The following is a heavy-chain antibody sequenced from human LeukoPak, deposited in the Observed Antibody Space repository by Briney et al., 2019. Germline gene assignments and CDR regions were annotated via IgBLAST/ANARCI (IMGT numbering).Heavy chain of an antibody. J-gene: IGHJ4*02. CDR1: GFTFSSYE. D-gene: IGHD2-15*01. CDR2: ISSSGSTI. CDR3: ARVRYCSGGSCSHFDY. Sequence: GGSLRLSCAASGFTFSSYEMNWVRQAPGKGLEWVSYISSSGSTIYYADSVKGRFTISRDNAKNSLYLQMNSLRAEDTAVYYCARVRYCSGGSCSHFDYWGQGTLVTVSS. V-gene: IGHV3-48*03.